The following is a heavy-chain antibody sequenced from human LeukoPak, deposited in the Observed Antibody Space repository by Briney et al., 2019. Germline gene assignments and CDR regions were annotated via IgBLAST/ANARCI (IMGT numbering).Heavy chain of an antibody. CDR3: ARHGSVRSPLGP. Sequence: SETLSLTCTVSGGSISSYYWSWIRQPPGKGLEWIGYIYATGSTNYNPSLMSRVTISVDTSKNQSSLNLRSVTAADTAVYYCARHGSVRSPLGPWGQGTLVTVSS. CDR1: GGSISSYY. D-gene: IGHD3-10*01. J-gene: IGHJ5*02. CDR2: IYATGST. V-gene: IGHV4-4*09.